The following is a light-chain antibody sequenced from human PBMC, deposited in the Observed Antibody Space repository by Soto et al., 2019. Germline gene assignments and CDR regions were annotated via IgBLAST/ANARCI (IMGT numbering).Light chain of an antibody. CDR3: QQYKSYSYT. CDR2: RPS. Sequence: DIQMTQSPSTLSASVGDRVTITCRASQSIGSGLAWYQQKPGKAPDLLTYRPSSLESAVPSRFSGSGSGTEFTLTISSLQPDDFATYYCQQYKSYSYTFGQGTKLEIK. CDR1: QSIGSG. J-gene: IGKJ2*01. V-gene: IGKV1-5*03.